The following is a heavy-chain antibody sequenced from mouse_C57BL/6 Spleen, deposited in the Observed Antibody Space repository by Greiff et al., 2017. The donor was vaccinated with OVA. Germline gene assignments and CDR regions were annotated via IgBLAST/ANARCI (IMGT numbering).Heavy chain of an antibody. CDR2: ISSGSSTI. J-gene: IGHJ3*01. V-gene: IGHV5-17*01. CDR3: ARPSNWDGGVAY. Sequence: EVKLMESGGGLVKPGGSLKLSCAASGFTFSDYGMHWVRQAPEKGLEWVAYISSGSSTIYYADTVKGRFTISRDNAKNTLFLQMTSLRSEDTAMYYCARPSNWDGGVAYWGQGTLVTVSA. CDR1: GFTFSDYG. D-gene: IGHD4-1*01.